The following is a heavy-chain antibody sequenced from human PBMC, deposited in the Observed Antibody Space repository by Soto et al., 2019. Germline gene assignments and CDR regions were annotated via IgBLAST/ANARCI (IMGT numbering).Heavy chain of an antibody. D-gene: IGHD6-19*01. CDR1: GFTVSSNY. V-gene: IGHV3-66*01. Sequence: GGSLRLSCAASGFTVSSNYISWVRPAPGKGLEWVSVIYIGGATYYADSVKGRFTISRDDSKNTLFLHMNSLRAEDTAVYYCARDLNSGGLYTFDIWGQGTMVTVSS. CDR2: IYIGGAT. CDR3: ARDLNSGGLYTFDI. J-gene: IGHJ3*02.